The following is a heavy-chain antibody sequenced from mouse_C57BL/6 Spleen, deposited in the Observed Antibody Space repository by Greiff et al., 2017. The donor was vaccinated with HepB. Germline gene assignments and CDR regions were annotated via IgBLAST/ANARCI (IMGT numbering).Heavy chain of an antibody. CDR1: GYTFTSYW. D-gene: IGHD2-5*01. CDR3: ARGDKNSNFFAY. Sequence: VQLQQPGAELVKPGASVKLSCKASGYTFTSYWMQWVKQRPGQGLEWIGEIDPSDSYTNYNQKFKGKATLTVDTSSSTAYMQLSSLTSEDSAVYYCARGDKNSNFFAYWGQGTLVTVSA. J-gene: IGHJ3*01. CDR2: IDPSDSYT. V-gene: IGHV1-50*01.